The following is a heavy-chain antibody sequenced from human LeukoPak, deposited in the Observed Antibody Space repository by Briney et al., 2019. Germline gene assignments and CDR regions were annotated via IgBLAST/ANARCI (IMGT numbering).Heavy chain of an antibody. CDR1: GRSISSGGYY. Sequence: SQTMSLTCTVSGRSISSGGYYWSWIRQHPGKGLEWIGYIYYSGSTYYNPSLKSRVTISVDTSKNQFSLKLSSVTAADTAVYYCARGLGYCSSTSCYIWFDPWGQGTLVTVSS. CDR3: ARGLGYCSSTSCYIWFDP. CDR2: IYYSGST. J-gene: IGHJ5*02. V-gene: IGHV4-31*03. D-gene: IGHD2-2*02.